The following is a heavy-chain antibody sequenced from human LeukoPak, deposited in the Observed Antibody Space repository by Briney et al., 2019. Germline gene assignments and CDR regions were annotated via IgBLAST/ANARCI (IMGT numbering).Heavy chain of an antibody. CDR2: INPNSGGT. CDR1: VYTFTGYY. J-gene: IGHJ4*02. V-gene: IGHV1-2*02. D-gene: IGHD1-26*01. Sequence: ASVKVSCKASVYTFTGYYMHWVRQAPGQGLEWMGWINPNSGGTNYAQKFQGRVTMTRDTSISTAYMELSRLRSDDTAVYYCARDAFEWELHFDYWGQGTLVTVSS. CDR3: ARDAFEWELHFDY.